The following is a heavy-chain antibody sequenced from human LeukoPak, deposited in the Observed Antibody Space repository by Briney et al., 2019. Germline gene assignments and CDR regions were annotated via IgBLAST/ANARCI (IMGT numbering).Heavy chain of an antibody. CDR3: ARCGDHCLDY. D-gene: IGHD1-14*01. J-gene: IGHJ4*02. V-gene: IGHV4-4*02. CDR2: IHHSGTT. Sequence: PSGTLSLTCTVSGGSIAIGYWWSWVRQSPGKGLEWIGEIHHSGTTHYNPSLKSRVTISVDKSKNQFSLDLTSVTAADTAVYSCARCGDHCLDYWGQGTLVIVSS. CDR1: GGSIAIGYW.